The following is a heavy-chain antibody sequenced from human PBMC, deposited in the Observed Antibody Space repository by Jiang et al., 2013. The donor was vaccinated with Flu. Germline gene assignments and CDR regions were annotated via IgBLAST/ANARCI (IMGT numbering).Heavy chain of an antibody. CDR3: AADSRSHYDILTGYWVLDAFDI. CDR2: IVVGSGNT. CDR1: GFTFTSSA. V-gene: IGHV1-58*02. Sequence: GAEVKKPGTSVKVSCKASGFTFTSSAMQWVRQARGQRLEWIGWIVVGSGNTNYAQKFQERVTITRDMSTSTAYMELSSLRSEDTAVYYCAADSRSHYDILTGYWVLDAFDIWGQGTMGHRLF. D-gene: IGHD3-9*01. J-gene: IGHJ3*02.